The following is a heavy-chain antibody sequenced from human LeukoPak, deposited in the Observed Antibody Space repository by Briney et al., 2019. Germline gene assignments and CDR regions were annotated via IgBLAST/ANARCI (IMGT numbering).Heavy chain of an antibody. D-gene: IGHD3-10*01. Sequence: SETLSRTCTVSGGSISSGSAYWNWIRQAPGKGPEWIGHIYATKNTNYSPSLKSRVNMSADTSKNQFSLKLTSVTAADTAVYYCARGRITMIRGIIISGYFDYWGQGALVTVSS. CDR1: GGSISSGSAY. CDR3: ARGRITMIRGIIISGYFDY. J-gene: IGHJ4*02. CDR2: IYATKNT. V-gene: IGHV4-61*09.